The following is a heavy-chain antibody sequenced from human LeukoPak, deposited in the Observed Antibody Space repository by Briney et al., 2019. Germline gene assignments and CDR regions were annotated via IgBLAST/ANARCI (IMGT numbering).Heavy chain of an antibody. CDR1: GLTFSTYP. Sequence: GGSLRLSCAASGLTFSTYPMIWVRQAPGKGLDPFTSISGSDGRTYYADSVKGRFTISRDNFKNMVYLQMNNLRGEDTAVYYCAKVMSTTRSLWYGMDAWGQGTSVTVSS. V-gene: IGHV3-23*01. D-gene: IGHD5/OR15-5a*01. J-gene: IGHJ6*02. CDR2: ISGSDGRT. CDR3: AKVMSTTRSLWYGMDA.